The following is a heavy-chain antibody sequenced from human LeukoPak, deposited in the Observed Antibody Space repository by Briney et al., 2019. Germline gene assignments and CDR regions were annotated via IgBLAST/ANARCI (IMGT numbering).Heavy chain of an antibody. D-gene: IGHD3-3*01. CDR2: IYYSGST. J-gene: IGHJ5*02. CDR1: RGSISSYF. CDR3: ERGSYEFWSGYSWFVP. V-gene: IGHV4-59*01. Sequence: SGALSLTCTVSRGSISSYFWCWIRPPPGKGLEWIGYIYYSGSTNYNPPLPSRVTIPVDTSNNQFHLKLSSVTAADTAVYDCERGSYEFWSGYSWFVPWGQETLVSVST.